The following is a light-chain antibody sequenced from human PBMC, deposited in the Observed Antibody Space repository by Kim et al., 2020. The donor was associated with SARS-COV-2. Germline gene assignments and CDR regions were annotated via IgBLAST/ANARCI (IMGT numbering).Light chain of an antibody. CDR3: QQRSNWPT. V-gene: IGKV3-11*01. CDR2: DAS. Sequence: SLLQGEGPPLSRRASQSGINYLAWYQQKPGQAPRLLIYDASSRATGIPARFSGSGSGTDFTLTISSLEPEDFAVYYCQQRSNWPTFGQGTKVDIK. J-gene: IGKJ1*01. CDR1: QSGINY.